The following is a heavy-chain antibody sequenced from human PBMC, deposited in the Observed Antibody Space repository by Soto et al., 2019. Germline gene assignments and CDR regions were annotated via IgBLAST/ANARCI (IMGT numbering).Heavy chain of an antibody. Sequence: GXSVKVSCTASGYPFTSYAMDWVRQAPGQRLEWMGWINAGNGNTKYSQKFQGRVTITRDTSASTAYMELSSLRSEDTAVYYCARRSSSGWYYFDYWGQGTLVTVSS. D-gene: IGHD6-19*01. CDR2: INAGNGNT. CDR1: GYPFTSYA. J-gene: IGHJ4*02. V-gene: IGHV1-3*01. CDR3: ARRSSSGWYYFDY.